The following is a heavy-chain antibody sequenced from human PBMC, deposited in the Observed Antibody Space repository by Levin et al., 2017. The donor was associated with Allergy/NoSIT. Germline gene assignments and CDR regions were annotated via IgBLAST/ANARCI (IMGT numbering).Heavy chain of an antibody. CDR1: GFTFSSFS. CDR2: ISGSTI. Sequence: GGSLRLSCAASGFTFSSFSMNWVRQAPGKGLEWVSYISGSTIWYADSVKGRFTISRDNAKNSLYLQMNSLRDGDTAVYYCARDRLWAFDYWGQGTLVTVSS. V-gene: IGHV3-48*02. J-gene: IGHJ4*02. CDR3: ARDRLWAFDY. D-gene: IGHD3-16*01.